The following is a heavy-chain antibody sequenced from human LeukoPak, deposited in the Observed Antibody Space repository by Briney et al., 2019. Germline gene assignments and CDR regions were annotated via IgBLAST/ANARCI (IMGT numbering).Heavy chain of an antibody. Sequence: GGSLRLSCAASGFTFSSYGMSWVRQTPGKGLEWVSGISSRGGNTYDADSLKGRFTISRDNAKNTLYLQMNSLRAEDTAVYYCAREDPRGYSSGWYVPYFDYWGQGTLVTVSS. J-gene: IGHJ4*02. D-gene: IGHD6-19*01. CDR1: GFTFSSYG. CDR2: ISSRGGNT. CDR3: AREDPRGYSSGWYVPYFDY. V-gene: IGHV3-23*01.